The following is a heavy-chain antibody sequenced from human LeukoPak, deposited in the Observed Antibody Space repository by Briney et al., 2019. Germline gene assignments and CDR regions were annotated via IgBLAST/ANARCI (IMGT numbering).Heavy chain of an antibody. CDR1: GFTFSSYG. V-gene: IGHV3-33*01. CDR3: ARDRRGLSSSWYEGSRYYGMDV. Sequence: GGSLRLSCAASGFTFSSYGMHWVRQAPGKGLEWVAVIWYDGSNKYYADSVKGRFTISGDNSKNTLYLQMNSLRAEDTAVYYCARDRRGLSSSWYEGSRYYGMDVWGQGTTVTVSS. D-gene: IGHD6-13*01. CDR2: IWYDGSNK. J-gene: IGHJ6*02.